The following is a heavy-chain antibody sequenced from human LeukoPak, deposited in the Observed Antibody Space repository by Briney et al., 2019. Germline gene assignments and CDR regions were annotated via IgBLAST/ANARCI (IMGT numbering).Heavy chain of an antibody. Sequence: PGGSLRLSCAVTGFNLRTYWIHWVRHSPGRGLEWVARINGEGSRKSYADSVRGRFTISRDNAKNTAYLQMNSLRAEDTALYYCARDPGYYYYGMDVWGQGTTVTVSS. CDR3: ARDPGYYYYGMDV. V-gene: IGHV3-74*01. CDR2: INGEGSRK. CDR1: GFNLRTYW. J-gene: IGHJ6*02.